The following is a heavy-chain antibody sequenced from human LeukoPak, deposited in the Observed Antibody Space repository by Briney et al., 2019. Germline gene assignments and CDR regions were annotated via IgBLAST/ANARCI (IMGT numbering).Heavy chain of an antibody. Sequence: ASVKVSCKASGYTFIRYGISWVRQAPGQGLEWMGWISSYNGNPNYAQRFQGRVTMTTETSTSTAYMELRSLRSDDTAVYYCARDWCGSSTSCYMDVWGKGTTVTVSS. CDR1: GYTFIRYG. CDR2: ISSYNGNP. J-gene: IGHJ6*04. D-gene: IGHD2-2*01. CDR3: ARDWCGSSTSCYMDV. V-gene: IGHV1-18*01.